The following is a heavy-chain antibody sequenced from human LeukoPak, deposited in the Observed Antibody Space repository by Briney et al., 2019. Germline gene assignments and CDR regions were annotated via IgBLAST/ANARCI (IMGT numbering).Heavy chain of an antibody. CDR2: ISGDGDNT. CDR1: GFPFSNYA. CDR3: AKHLWRDLLWFGEGYYFGY. Sequence: GGSLRLSCAASGFPFSNYAMSWVRQAPGKGLECVSVISGDGDNTHYADSVKGRFTISRDNSKNTLYLQMNSLRAEDTAVYYCAKHLWRDLLWFGEGYYFGYWGQGTLVTVSS. J-gene: IGHJ4*02. D-gene: IGHD3-10*01. V-gene: IGHV3-23*01.